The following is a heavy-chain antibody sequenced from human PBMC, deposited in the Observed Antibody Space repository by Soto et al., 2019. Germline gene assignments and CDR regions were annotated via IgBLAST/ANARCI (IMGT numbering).Heavy chain of an antibody. V-gene: IGHV3-23*01. Sequence: EVQLLESGGGLVQPGGSLRLSCAASGFTFSSYAMSWVRQAPGKGLEWVSAISGSGGSTYYADSVKGRFTISRDNSKNTLYLQMNSLRAEDTAVYYCAQGWRYNWNDVGCWFDPWGQGTLVTVSS. D-gene: IGHD1-20*01. CDR3: AQGWRYNWNDVGCWFDP. J-gene: IGHJ5*02. CDR2: ISGSGGST. CDR1: GFTFSSYA.